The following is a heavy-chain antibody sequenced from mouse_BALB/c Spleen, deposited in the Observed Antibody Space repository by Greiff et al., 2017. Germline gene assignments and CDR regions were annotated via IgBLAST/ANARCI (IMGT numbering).Heavy chain of an antibody. J-gene: IGHJ3*01. D-gene: IGHD2-1*01. Sequence: EVHLVESGGGLVKPGGSLKLSCAASGFTFSDYYMYWVRQTPEKRLEWVATISDGGSYTYYPDSVKGRFTISRDNAKNNLYLQMSSLKSEDTAMYYCARDQDYGNYGFAYWGQGTLVTVSA. CDR1: GFTFSDYY. CDR2: ISDGGSYT. CDR3: ARDQDYGNYGFAY. V-gene: IGHV5-4*02.